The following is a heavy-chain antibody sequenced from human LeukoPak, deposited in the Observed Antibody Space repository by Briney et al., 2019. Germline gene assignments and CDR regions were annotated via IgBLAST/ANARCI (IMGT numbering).Heavy chain of an antibody. V-gene: IGHV4-39*01. Sequence: SSETLSLTCTVSGGSISSSSYSWGWIRQPPGKGLEWIGSIYYSGSTYYNPSLKSRVTISVDTSKNQFSLKLSSVTAADTAVYYCARQDTAMVVVDYWGQGTLVTVSS. CDR2: IYYSGST. CDR1: GGSISSSSYS. D-gene: IGHD5-18*01. J-gene: IGHJ4*02. CDR3: ARQDTAMVVVDY.